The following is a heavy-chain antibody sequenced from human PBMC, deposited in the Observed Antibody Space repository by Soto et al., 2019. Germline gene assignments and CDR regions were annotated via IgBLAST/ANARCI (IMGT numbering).Heavy chain of an antibody. CDR1: GYTFTSYT. CDR3: ARSFTGVDAFDI. Sequence: ASVKVSCKASGYTFTSYTIHWVRQAPGQRLEWMGWINAGNGNTKYSQQFQGRVTITGDTSASTAYMELSSLKSEDTAVYYCARSFTGVDAFDIWGQGTMVTVSS. D-gene: IGHD7-27*01. CDR2: INAGNGNT. V-gene: IGHV1-3*01. J-gene: IGHJ3*02.